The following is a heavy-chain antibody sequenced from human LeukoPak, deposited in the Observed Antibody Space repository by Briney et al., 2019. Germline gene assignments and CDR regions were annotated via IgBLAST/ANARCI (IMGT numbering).Heavy chain of an antibody. CDR3: ARSGRGYSYGPERAFDY. CDR1: GGTFSSYA. V-gene: IGHV1-69*04. J-gene: IGHJ4*02. CDR2: IIPILGIA. D-gene: IGHD5-18*01. Sequence: SVKVSCKASGGTFSSYAISWVRQAPGQGLEWMGRIIPILGIANYAQKFQGRVTITADKSTSTAYMELSSLRSEDTAVYYCARSGRGYSYGPERAFDYWGQGTLVTVSS.